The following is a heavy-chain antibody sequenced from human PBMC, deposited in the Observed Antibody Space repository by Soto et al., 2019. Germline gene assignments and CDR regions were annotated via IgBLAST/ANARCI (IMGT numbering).Heavy chain of an antibody. CDR3: AREGDTHAFRGFDL. V-gene: IGHV3-30*14. D-gene: IGHD3-10*01. CDR1: GFSLSHYD. J-gene: IGHJ5*02. Sequence: GGSLRLSCAVSGFSLSHYDFHWVRQAPGKGLEWVAVIRDGDAKTNYATSVRGRFTVSRDMSKSSIFLQMNTLRVDDSAIYFCAREGDTHAFRGFDLWGQGTLVTVSS. CDR2: IRDGDAKT.